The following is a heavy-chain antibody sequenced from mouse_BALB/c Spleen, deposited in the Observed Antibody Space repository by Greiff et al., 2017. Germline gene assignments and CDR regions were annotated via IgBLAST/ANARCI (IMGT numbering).Heavy chain of an antibody. V-gene: IGHV5-17*02. Sequence: EVQRVESGGGLVQPGGSRKLSCAASGFTFSSFGMHWVRQAPEKGLEWVAYISSGSSTIYYADTVKGRFTISRDNPKNTLFLQMTSLRSEDTAMYYCARDYYYFDYWGQGTTLTVSS. CDR2: ISSGSSTI. J-gene: IGHJ2*01. CDR1: GFTFSSFG. CDR3: ARDYYYFDY. D-gene: IGHD1-1*02.